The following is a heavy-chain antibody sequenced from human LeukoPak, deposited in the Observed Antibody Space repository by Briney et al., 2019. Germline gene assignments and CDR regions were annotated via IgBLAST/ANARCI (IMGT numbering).Heavy chain of an antibody. CDR2: INPSGGST. CDR3: ARDHSGSSSWPERVDY. Sequence: ASVKVSCKASGYTFTSYYMHWVRQAPGQGLECMGIINPSGGSTSYAQKFQGRVTMTRDTSTSTVYMELSSLRSEDTAVYYCARDHSGSSSWPERVDYWGQGTLVTVSS. V-gene: IGHV1-46*01. J-gene: IGHJ4*02. D-gene: IGHD6-13*01. CDR1: GYTFTSYY.